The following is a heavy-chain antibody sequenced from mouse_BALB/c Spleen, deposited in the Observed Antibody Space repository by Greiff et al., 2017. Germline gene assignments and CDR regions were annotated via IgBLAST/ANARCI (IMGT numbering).Heavy chain of an antibody. J-gene: IGHJ2*01. CDR2: ISSGGGST. Sequence: DVQLQESGGGLVKPGGSLKLSCAASGFAFSSYDMSWVRQTPEKRLEWVAYISSGGGSTYYPDTVKGRFTISRDNAKNTLYLQMSSLKSEDTAMYYCARRGKVRQSLSLGYWGQGAARTVSS. V-gene: IGHV5-12-1*01. D-gene: IGHD2-14*01. CDR1: GFAFSSYD. CDR3: ARRGKVRQSLSLGY.